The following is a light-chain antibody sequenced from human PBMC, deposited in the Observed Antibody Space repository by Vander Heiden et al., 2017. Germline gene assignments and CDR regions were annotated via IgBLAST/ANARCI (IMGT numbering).Light chain of an antibody. CDR1: SGHSSYA. J-gene: IGLJ2*01. CDR3: QTWGTGMV. Sequence: QLVLTQSPSASASLGPSVKLTCTLSSGHSSYAIAWHQQQPEKGPRYLMKLNSDGSHSKGDGIPDRFSGSSSGAERYLTISSLQSEDEADYYCQTWGTGMVFGGGTKLTVL. CDR2: LNSDGSH. V-gene: IGLV4-69*01.